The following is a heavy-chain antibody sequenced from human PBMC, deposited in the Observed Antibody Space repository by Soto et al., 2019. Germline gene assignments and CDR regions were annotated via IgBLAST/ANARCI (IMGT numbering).Heavy chain of an antibody. V-gene: IGHV4-61*01. CDR3: AKSYDILTGYSPGLLDS. J-gene: IGHJ4*02. D-gene: IGHD3-9*01. CDR2: IYYSGTT. Sequence: SVTLRLTCTVSGGSVDSDSFYWSWIRQPPGKGLEWIGDIYYSGTTNYNPSLKSRVTISVDTSKNQFSLKMNSVTAADTAVYCCAKSYDILTGYSPGLLDSWGQGTLVTVSS. CDR1: GGSVDSDSFY.